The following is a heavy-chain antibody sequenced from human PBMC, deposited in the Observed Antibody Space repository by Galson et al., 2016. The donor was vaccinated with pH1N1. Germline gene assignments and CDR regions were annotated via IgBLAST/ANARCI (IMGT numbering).Heavy chain of an antibody. Sequence: PALVKPTQTLTLTCTFSGFSLRSNGVGVGWIRQPPGKALEWLVIYWTDDKRYRPSLKSRLTITKDTSKNQVVLTMTNMDPVDTATYYCAHSVGTRVFGVVTNFNWFDPWGQGTLVTVSS. CDR2: IYWTDDK. D-gene: IGHD3-3*01. CDR3: AHSVGTRVFGVVTNFNWFDP. CDR1: GFSLRSNGVG. V-gene: IGHV2-5*01. J-gene: IGHJ5*02.